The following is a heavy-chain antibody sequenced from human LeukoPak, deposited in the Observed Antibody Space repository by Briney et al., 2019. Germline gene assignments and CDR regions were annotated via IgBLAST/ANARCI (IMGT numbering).Heavy chain of an antibody. CDR2: IYSSGST. CDR3: ARALGWEYSSSSPFDY. Sequence: SETLSLTCTVSGGSISSDSYFWSWIRQPAGKGLEWIGRIYSSGSTNYNPSLKSRVTISVDTSKNQFSLKLSSVTAADTAVYYCARALGWEYSSSSPFDYWGQGTLVTVSS. CDR1: GGSISSDSYF. V-gene: IGHV4-61*02. D-gene: IGHD6-6*01. J-gene: IGHJ4*02.